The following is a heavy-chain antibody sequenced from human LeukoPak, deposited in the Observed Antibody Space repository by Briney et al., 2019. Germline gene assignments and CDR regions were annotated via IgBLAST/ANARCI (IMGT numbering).Heavy chain of an antibody. CDR1: GFPFTSSA. V-gene: IGHV3-30*03. CDR3: VRDSGSYRPIDY. J-gene: IGHJ4*02. D-gene: IGHD1-26*01. Sequence: GGSLRLSCAASGFPFTSSAIYWVRQAPGKGLEWLALISNDGSEKYCVDSVTGRFTLSRDNSKNTFYLQMNSLRVEDSAVYYCVRDSGSYRPIDYWGQGTLVTVSS. CDR2: ISNDGSEK.